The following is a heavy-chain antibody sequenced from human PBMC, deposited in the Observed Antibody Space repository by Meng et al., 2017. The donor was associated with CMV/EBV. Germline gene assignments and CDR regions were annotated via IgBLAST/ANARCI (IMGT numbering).Heavy chain of an antibody. CDR2: IYTSGST. V-gene: IGHV4-4*07. CDR3: ARDLMNCSSTSCANWFDP. D-gene: IGHD2-2*01. CDR1: GSCISIYY. Sequence: APLSDAALGAVTPSNTFPLPCTVSGSCISIYYWSWIRQPAGKGLEWIGRIYTSGSTNYNPYLKSRVTMSVDTSKNQFSLKLSSVTAADTAVYYCARDLMNCSSTSCANWFDPWGQGTLVTVSS. J-gene: IGHJ5*02.